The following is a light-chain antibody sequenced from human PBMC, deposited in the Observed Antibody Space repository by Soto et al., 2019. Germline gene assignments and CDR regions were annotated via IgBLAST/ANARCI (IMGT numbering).Light chain of an antibody. J-gene: IGKJ1*01. Sequence: DIQMTQSPSSLSASIGGRVTITCRASRGINTYVNWYQQKPGKAPKLLIFSASNLQGGVPSRFSGTGSGTDFTFTISSLLPEDFATYYCQQTYTTPRTFGQGTKVDIK. CDR2: SAS. CDR1: RGINTY. V-gene: IGKV1-39*01. CDR3: QQTYTTPRT.